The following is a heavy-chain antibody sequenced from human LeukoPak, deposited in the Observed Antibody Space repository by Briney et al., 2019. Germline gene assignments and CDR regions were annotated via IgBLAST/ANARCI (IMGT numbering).Heavy chain of an antibody. Sequence: SETLSLTCTVSGGSISSYYWSWIRQPPGKGLEWIGYIYYSGSTNYNPSLKSRVTISVDTSKNQFSLKLSSVTAADTAVYYCARTDKSDAFDIWGRGTMVTVSS. CDR3: ARTDKSDAFDI. CDR2: IYYSGST. D-gene: IGHD3-9*01. V-gene: IGHV4-59*01. J-gene: IGHJ3*02. CDR1: GGSISSYY.